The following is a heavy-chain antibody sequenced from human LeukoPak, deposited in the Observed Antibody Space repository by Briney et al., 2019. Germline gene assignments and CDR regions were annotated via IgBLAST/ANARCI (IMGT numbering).Heavy chain of an antibody. CDR1: GFTFSSYG. Sequence: PGGSLRLSCAASGFTFSSYGMHWVRQAPSKGLEWVAVIWYDGSNKYYADSVKGRFTISRDNSKNTLYLQMNSLRAEDTAVYYCAKEAGYCSGGSCPYYFDYWGQGTLVTVSS. CDR3: AKEAGYCSGGSCPYYFDY. D-gene: IGHD2-15*01. CDR2: IWYDGSNK. J-gene: IGHJ4*02. V-gene: IGHV3-33*06.